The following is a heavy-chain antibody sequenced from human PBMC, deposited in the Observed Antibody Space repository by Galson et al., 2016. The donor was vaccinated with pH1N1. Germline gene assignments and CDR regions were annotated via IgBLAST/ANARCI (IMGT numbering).Heavy chain of an antibody. J-gene: IGHJ4*02. D-gene: IGHD3-22*01. Sequence: SVKVSCKASGGTFGSYGISWVRQAPGQGLEWMGGINPMGGINPIFKTSNYAQKFQGRVTITADESMSTAYMEPRSLRSEDTAIYYCAKDRYFDTSGYYFESYYWGQGTLVTVSS. V-gene: IGHV1-69*13. CDR2: INPMGGINPIFKTS. CDR3: AKDRYFDTSGYYFESYY. CDR1: GGTFGSYG.